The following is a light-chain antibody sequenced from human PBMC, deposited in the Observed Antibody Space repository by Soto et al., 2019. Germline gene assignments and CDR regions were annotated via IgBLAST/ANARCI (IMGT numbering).Light chain of an antibody. CDR1: QSINRH. CDR3: QQRSNWPPVT. V-gene: IGKV3-11*01. J-gene: IGKJ4*01. Sequence: EIVLTQSPATLSLSPGERATLSCRASQSINRHLAWYRQKPGQAHRLLIYDASNRATGIPARFSGSGSGTDFTLTISSLEPEDFGFYYCQQRSNWPPVTFGGGTKVEIK. CDR2: DAS.